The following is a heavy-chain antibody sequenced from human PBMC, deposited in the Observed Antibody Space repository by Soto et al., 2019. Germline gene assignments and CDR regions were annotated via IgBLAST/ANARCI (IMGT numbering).Heavy chain of an antibody. J-gene: IGHJ4*02. Sequence: ASVKVSCKASGYTFTSYGISWVRQAPGQGLEWMGWISAYNGNTNYAQKLQGRVTMTTDTSTSTAYMELRSLRSDDTAVYYCASGPIGYCSSTSCYGGSDYWGQGTLVTVSS. V-gene: IGHV1-18*01. CDR1: GYTFTSYG. CDR3: ASGPIGYCSSTSCYGGSDY. CDR2: ISAYNGNT. D-gene: IGHD2-2*01.